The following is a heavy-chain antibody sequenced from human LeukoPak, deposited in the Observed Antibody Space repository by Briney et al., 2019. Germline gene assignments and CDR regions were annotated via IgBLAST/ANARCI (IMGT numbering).Heavy chain of an antibody. CDR2: IYTNGST. D-gene: IGHD2-2*01. Sequence: PSETLSLTCSVSGGSISSGGYHWSWIRQPAGKGLEWIGRIYTNGSTNYNPSLKSRVTISVDTSKNQFSLKLSSVTAADTAVYYCARDRGSSSWYGDYYYYYYMDVWGKGTTVTVSS. V-gene: IGHV4-61*02. CDR1: GGSISSGGYH. J-gene: IGHJ6*03. CDR3: ARDRGSSSWYGDYYYYYYMDV.